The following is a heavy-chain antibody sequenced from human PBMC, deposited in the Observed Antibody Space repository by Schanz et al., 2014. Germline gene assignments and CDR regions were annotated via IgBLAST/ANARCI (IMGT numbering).Heavy chain of an antibody. Sequence: GPGVKEPGASVKVSCEASRYTFNTYGLNWVRQAPGQGLEWVGWISPFTGNTQYFDKMEGRVTMTTDTSTSTAYMELRSLRTDDTAMYYCAAMWGYCTATACQILEVLDVWGQGTMVTVSS. D-gene: IGHD2-8*02. V-gene: IGHV1-18*01. J-gene: IGHJ3*01. CDR1: RYTFNTYG. CDR2: ISPFTGNT. CDR3: AAMWGYCTATACQILEVLDV.